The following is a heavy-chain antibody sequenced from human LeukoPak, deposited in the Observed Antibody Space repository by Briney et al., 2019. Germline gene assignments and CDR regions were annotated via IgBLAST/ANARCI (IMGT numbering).Heavy chain of an antibody. CDR3: ARVAMSGIGSDDF. CDR1: GGTFSNNP. J-gene: IGHJ4*02. D-gene: IGHD1-26*01. Sequence: WASVKVSCKASGGTFSNNPISWVRQAPGQGLEWMGEIIPIFGTATYAQKFQGRVTITADTSTSTVYMELSSLRSEDTAVYYCARVAMSGIGSDDFWGQGTLVTASS. V-gene: IGHV1-69*06. CDR2: IIPIFGTA.